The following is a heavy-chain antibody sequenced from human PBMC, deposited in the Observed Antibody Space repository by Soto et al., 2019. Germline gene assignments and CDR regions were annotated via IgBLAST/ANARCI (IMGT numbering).Heavy chain of an antibody. CDR1: GGSFSGYY. CDR3: ARETTSTGGYAY. D-gene: IGHD2-15*01. J-gene: IGHJ4*02. CDR2: INHSGGT. V-gene: IGHV4-34*01. Sequence: SETLSLTCAVYGGSFSGYYWSWIRQPPGKGLEWIGEINHSGGTNYNPSLKSRVTISVDTSKNQFSLKLSSVTAADTAVYYCARETTSTGGYAYWGQGTLVTVSS.